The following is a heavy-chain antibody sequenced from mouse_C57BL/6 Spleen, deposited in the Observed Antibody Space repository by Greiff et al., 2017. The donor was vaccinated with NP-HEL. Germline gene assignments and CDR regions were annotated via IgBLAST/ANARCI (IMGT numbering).Heavy chain of an antibody. V-gene: IGHV1-82*01. CDR2: IYPGDGDT. CDR1: GYAFSSSW. J-gene: IGHJ2*01. Sequence: QVQLQQSGPELVKPGASVKISCKASGYAFSSSWMNWVKQRPGKGLEWIGRIYPGDGDTNYNGKFKGKATLTADKSSSTAYMQLSSLTSEDSAVYFCARSRGSNYFDYWGQGTTLTVSS. CDR3: ARSRGSNYFDY. D-gene: IGHD1-1*01.